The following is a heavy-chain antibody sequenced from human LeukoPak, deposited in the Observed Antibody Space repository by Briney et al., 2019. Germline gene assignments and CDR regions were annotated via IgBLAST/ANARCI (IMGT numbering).Heavy chain of an antibody. CDR2: ISSSSSYI. D-gene: IGHD3-10*01. CDR3: ARGSSMVRGALKYNWFDP. J-gene: IGHJ5*02. CDR1: GFTFSSYS. Sequence: GGSLRLSCAASGFTFSSYSMNWVRQAPGKGLECVSSISSSSSYIYYADSVKGRFTISRDNAKNSLYLQMNSLRAEDTAVYYCARGSSMVRGALKYNWFDPWGQGTLVTVSS. V-gene: IGHV3-21*01.